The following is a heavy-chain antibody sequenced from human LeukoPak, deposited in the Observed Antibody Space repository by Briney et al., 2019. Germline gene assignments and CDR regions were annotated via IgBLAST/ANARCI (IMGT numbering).Heavy chain of an antibody. V-gene: IGHV3-23*01. CDR2: LTDSGRST. CDR3: ARGVLEAASENWFDP. Sequence: GGSLRLSCAASGFTFSSYAMSWVRQAPGKGLQWVSALTDSGRSTYYADSVKGWFTISRDNSKNTLYLQMNSLRAEDTAVYYCARGVLEAASENWFDPWGQGTLVTVSS. D-gene: IGHD2-15*01. CDR1: GFTFSSYA. J-gene: IGHJ5*02.